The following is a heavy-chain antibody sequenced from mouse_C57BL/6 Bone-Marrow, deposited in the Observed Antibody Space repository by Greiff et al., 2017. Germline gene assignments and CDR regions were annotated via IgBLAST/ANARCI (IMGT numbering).Heavy chain of an antibody. V-gene: IGHV5-9-1*02. CDR3: TSYYYGSSYPYWYFDV. J-gene: IGHJ1*03. D-gene: IGHD1-1*01. CDR1: GFTFSSYA. CDR2: ISSGGDYI. Sequence: EVKVEESGEGLVKPGGSLKLSCAASGFTFSSYAMSWVRQTPEKRLEWVAYISSGGDYIYYADTVKGRFTISRDNARNTLYLQMSSLKSEDTAMYYCTSYYYGSSYPYWYFDVWGTGTTVTVSS.